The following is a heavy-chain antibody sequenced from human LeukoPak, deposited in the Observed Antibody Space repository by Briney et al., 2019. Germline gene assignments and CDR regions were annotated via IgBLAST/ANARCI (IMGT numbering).Heavy chain of an antibody. D-gene: IGHD6-19*01. CDR1: GGSISSYY. CDR2: IYYSGST. Sequence: SETLSLTRTVSGGSISSYYWSWIRQPPGKGLEGIGYIYYSGSTNYNPSLKSRVTISVDTSKNQFSLKLSSVTAADTAVYYCARIAVAGTFLDYWGQGTLVTVSS. J-gene: IGHJ4*02. V-gene: IGHV4-59*01. CDR3: ARIAVAGTFLDY.